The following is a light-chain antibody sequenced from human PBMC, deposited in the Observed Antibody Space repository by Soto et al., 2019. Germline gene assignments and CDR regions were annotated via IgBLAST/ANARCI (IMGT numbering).Light chain of an antibody. J-gene: IGKJ4*01. CDR1: QSVNSH. CDR2: ATS. V-gene: IGKV3-15*01. Sequence: EVVMTQSPATLSVSPGDRATLSCRASQSVNSHLAWYQQKPGQAPRLLIYATSTRAAGVPARLSGSGSGTEFTLTISSLRSEDSAIYYCHLYDGWRLLTFGGGTKVEI. CDR3: HLYDGWRLLT.